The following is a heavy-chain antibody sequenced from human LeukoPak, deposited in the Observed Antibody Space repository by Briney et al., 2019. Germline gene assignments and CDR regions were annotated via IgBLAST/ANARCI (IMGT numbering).Heavy chain of an antibody. J-gene: IGHJ6*02. Sequence: PGGSLRLSCEASGFTFSDYWMHWVRQAPGKGLVWVSGINNGGSGTAYADSVKGRFTISRDNARNTLYLQLNSLRAEDTAEYYCARGPFYAMDVWGQGTTVTVFS. CDR3: ARGPFYAMDV. V-gene: IGHV3-74*01. CDR2: INNGGSGT. CDR1: GFTFSDYW.